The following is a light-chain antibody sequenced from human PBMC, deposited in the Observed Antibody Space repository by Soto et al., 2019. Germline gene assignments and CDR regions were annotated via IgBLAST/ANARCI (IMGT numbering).Light chain of an antibody. J-gene: IGKJ3*01. CDR2: DAS. Sequence: DIQMTQSPSTVSASVGDRVTISCRASQSFSYWLAWYQQKPGKAPRLLIYDASTLVSGVPSRFGGSGSGTEFTLTISSLQPDDLATYYCQQYNVFPGTFGPGTKVDIK. CDR1: QSFSYW. CDR3: QQYNVFPGT. V-gene: IGKV1-5*01.